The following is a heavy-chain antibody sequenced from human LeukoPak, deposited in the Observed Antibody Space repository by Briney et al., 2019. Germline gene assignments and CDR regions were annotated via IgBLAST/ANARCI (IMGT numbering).Heavy chain of an antibody. V-gene: IGHV3-23*01. D-gene: IGHD2-15*01. CDR3: AKGPYDIVVVVAAVFDY. J-gene: IGHJ4*02. CDR1: GFTFSSYA. CDR2: ISGSGGST. Sequence: GGSLRLSCAASGFTFSSYAMSWVRQAPGKGLEWVSAISGSGGSTYYADSVKGRFTISRDNSKNTLYLQMNSLRAEDTAVYYCAKGPYDIVVVVAAVFDYWGQGTLATVSS.